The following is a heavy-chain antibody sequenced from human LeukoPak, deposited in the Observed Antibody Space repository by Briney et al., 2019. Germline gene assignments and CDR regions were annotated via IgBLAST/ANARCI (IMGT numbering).Heavy chain of an antibody. CDR2: IYTSGST. Sequence: SETLSLTCTVSGGSISSGSYYWSWIRQPAGKGLEWIGRIYTSGSTNYNPSLKSRVTISVDTSKNQFSLKLSSVTAADTAVYYCARDRGPAAMYNWFDPWGQGTLVTVSS. V-gene: IGHV4-61*02. J-gene: IGHJ5*02. D-gene: IGHD2-2*01. CDR1: GGSISSGSYY. CDR3: ARDRGPAAMYNWFDP.